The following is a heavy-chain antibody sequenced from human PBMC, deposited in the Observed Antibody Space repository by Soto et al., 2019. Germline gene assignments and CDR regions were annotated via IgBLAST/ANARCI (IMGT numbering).Heavy chain of an antibody. Sequence: SETLSLTCTVSGGSISSSSYYWGWIRQPPGKGLEWIGSIYYSGSTYYNPSLKSRVTISVDTSKNQFSLKLSSVTAADTAVYYCARHRIVLMVYQKLYYGMDVWGQGTTVTVSS. V-gene: IGHV4-39*01. J-gene: IGHJ6*02. CDR1: GGSISSSSYY. CDR3: ARHRIVLMVYQKLYYGMDV. D-gene: IGHD2-8*01. CDR2: IYYSGST.